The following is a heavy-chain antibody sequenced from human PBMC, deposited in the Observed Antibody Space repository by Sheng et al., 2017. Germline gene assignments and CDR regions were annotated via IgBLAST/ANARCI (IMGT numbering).Heavy chain of an antibody. CDR1: GGSISSSNYY. CDR2: IYYSVST. J-gene: IGHJ4*02. V-gene: IGHV4-39*01. D-gene: IGHD2-15*01. CDR3: ARQGYCSGGSCYPSDY. Sequence: QLQLQESGPGLVKPSETLSLTCTVSGGSISSSNYYWGWIRQPPGKGLEWIGSIYYSVSTYYNPSLKSRVTISVDTSKNQFSLKLSSVTAADTAVYYCARQGYCSGGSCYPSDYWGQGTLVTVSS.